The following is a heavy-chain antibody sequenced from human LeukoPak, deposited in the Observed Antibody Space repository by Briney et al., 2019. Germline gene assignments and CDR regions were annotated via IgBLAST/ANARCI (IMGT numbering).Heavy chain of an antibody. CDR2: TGGSGEST. CDR1: GFTFRNHG. D-gene: IGHD3-10*01. Sequence: GGSLRLSCAVSGFTFRNHGMNWVRQAPGKGLEWVSATGGSGESTYYADSVKGRFTISRDNSKNTLFLQMNSLTAEDTAVYYCAKGTTDYGSGYGMDVWGKGTTVIVSS. V-gene: IGHV3-23*01. CDR3: AKGTTDYGSGYGMDV. J-gene: IGHJ6*04.